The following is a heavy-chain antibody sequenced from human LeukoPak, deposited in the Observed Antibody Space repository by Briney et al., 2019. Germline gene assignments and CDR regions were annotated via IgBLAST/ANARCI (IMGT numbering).Heavy chain of an antibody. CDR3: ARGGYYDSSGSQFDY. Sequence: GGSLRLSCAASGFTFSSYAMHWVRQAPGKGLEWAAVISYDGSNKYYADSVKGRFTISRDNSKNTLYLQMNSLRAEDTAVYYCARGGYYDSSGSQFDYWGQGTLVTVSS. CDR1: GFTFSSYA. CDR2: ISYDGSNK. D-gene: IGHD3-22*01. J-gene: IGHJ4*02. V-gene: IGHV3-30*04.